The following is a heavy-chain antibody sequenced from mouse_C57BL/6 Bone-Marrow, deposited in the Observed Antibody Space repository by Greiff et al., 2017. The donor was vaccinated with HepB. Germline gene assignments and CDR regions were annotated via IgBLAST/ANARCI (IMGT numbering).Heavy chain of an antibody. Sequence: EVKLVESGGGLVQPGESLKLSCESNEYEFPSHDMSWVRKTPEKRLELVAAINSDGGSTYYPDTMERRFIISRDNTKKTLYLQMSSLRSEDTALYYCARQFITTVVAPYYYAMDYWGQGTSVTVSS. V-gene: IGHV5-2*01. CDR2: INSDGGST. J-gene: IGHJ4*01. CDR3: ARQFITTVVAPYYYAMDY. CDR1: EYEFPSHD. D-gene: IGHD1-1*01.